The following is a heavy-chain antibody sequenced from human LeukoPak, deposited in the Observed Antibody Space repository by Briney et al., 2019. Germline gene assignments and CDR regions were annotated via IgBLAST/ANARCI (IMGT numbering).Heavy chain of an antibody. CDR1: GFTFSSYG. CDR2: ISSSSSTI. CDR3: ARGDCSGGSCYLSLTTIDY. J-gene: IGHJ4*02. Sequence: AGGSLRLSCAASGFTFSSYGMSWVRQAPGKGLEWLSYISSSSSTIYYADSVKGRFTISRDNAKNSLYLQMNSLRAEDTAVYYCARGDCSGGSCYLSLTTIDYWGQGTLVTVSS. V-gene: IGHV3-48*01. D-gene: IGHD2-15*01.